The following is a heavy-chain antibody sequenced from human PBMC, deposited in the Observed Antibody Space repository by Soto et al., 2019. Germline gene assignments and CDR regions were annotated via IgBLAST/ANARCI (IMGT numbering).Heavy chain of an antibody. J-gene: IGHJ4*02. Sequence: SQTLSLTCAISGDIVSSNSAAWNWIRQSPSRGLEWLGRTYYRSKWYNDYAVSVKSRITINPDTSKNQFPLQLNSVTPEDTAVYYCARGLPPYYYDSSGYYYRGHYFDYWGQGTLVTVSS. CDR1: GDIVSSNSAA. V-gene: IGHV6-1*01. CDR3: ARGLPPYYYDSSGYYYRGHYFDY. CDR2: TYYRSKWYN. D-gene: IGHD3-22*01.